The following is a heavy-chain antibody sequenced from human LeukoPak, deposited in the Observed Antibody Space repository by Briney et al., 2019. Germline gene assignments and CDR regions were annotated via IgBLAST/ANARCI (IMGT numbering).Heavy chain of an antibody. CDR3: ARGGSALFDS. V-gene: IGHV4-4*09. Sequence: SETLSLTCAVSGDSISSYYWSWIRQPPGKGLEWPAYIYASGSTDYNPSLKSRVTISVDTSKNQISLKLSSVTAADTAVYYCARGGSALFDSWGQGTLVTVSS. CDR2: IYASGST. D-gene: IGHD2-15*01. CDR1: GDSISSYY. J-gene: IGHJ4*02.